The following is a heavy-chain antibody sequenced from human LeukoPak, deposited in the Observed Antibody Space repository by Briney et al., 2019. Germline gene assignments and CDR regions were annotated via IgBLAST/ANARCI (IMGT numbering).Heavy chain of an antibody. Sequence: SVKVSCKASGGTFSSYAISWVRQAPGQGLEWMGGIIPIFGTANYAQKFQGRVTITADKSTSTAYMELSSLRSEDTAVYYCAKEWGDGYNYHYFDYWGQGTLVTVSS. CDR1: GGTFSSYA. D-gene: IGHD5-24*01. J-gene: IGHJ4*02. CDR2: IIPIFGTA. V-gene: IGHV1-69*06. CDR3: AKEWGDGYNYHYFDY.